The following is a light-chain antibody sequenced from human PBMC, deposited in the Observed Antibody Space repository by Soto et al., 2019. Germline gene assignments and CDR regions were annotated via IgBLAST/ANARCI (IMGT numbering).Light chain of an antibody. CDR1: QSVSSY. CDR2: DAY. J-gene: IGKJ1*01. Sequence: EIVLTQSPATLSLSPGERATLSCRASQSVSSYLAWYQQKPGQAPRLLIYDAYKRATGIPARFSGSGFGTDYTLTISSLEPEDFAVYYCQQRSKWRTFGQGTKVEIK. V-gene: IGKV3-11*01. CDR3: QQRSKWRT.